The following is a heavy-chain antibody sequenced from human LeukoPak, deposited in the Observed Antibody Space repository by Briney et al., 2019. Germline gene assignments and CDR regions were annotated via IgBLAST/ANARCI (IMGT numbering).Heavy chain of an antibody. Sequence: ASVKLSCNASGYTFTNYGISWVRQAPGQGLEWMGRISAYNGNTKYAQKFQSRVTMTTDTSTNTVNMELRSLRSDDTAVFYCARSGSHNYYYYGMDVWGQGTTVIVSS. V-gene: IGHV1-18*01. J-gene: IGHJ6*02. CDR3: ARSGSHNYYYYGMDV. D-gene: IGHD1-26*01. CDR1: GYTFTNYG. CDR2: ISAYNGNT.